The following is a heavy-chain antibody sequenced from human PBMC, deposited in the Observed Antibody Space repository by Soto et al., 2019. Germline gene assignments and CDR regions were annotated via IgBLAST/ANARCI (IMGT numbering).Heavy chain of an antibody. CDR2: ISSGGST. V-gene: IGHV3-66*01. CDR3: ARDTCGGAYDFLH. D-gene: IGHD3-3*01. CDR1: GFTVSSFY. Sequence: GGSLRLSCAASGFTVSSFYMTWVRQAPGKGLQWVAVISSGGSTYYADSVKGRFTISRDNSKNTLYLEMNSLRAEDTAVYYSARDTCGGAYDFLHWGQGTLVTVSS. J-gene: IGHJ4*02.